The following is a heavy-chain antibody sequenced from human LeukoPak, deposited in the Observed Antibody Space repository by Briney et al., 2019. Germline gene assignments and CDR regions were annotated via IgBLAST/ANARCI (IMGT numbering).Heavy chain of an antibody. CDR1: GGSFSGYY. J-gene: IGHJ5*02. Sequence: SETLSLTCAVYGGSFSGYYWSWIRQPPGKGLEWIGEINHSGSTNYNPSLKSRATISVDTSKNQFSLKLSSVTAADTAVYYCARGRGITMVRGRRNWFDPWGQGTLVTVSS. CDR3: ARGRGITMVRGRRNWFDP. CDR2: INHSGST. D-gene: IGHD3-10*01. V-gene: IGHV4-34*01.